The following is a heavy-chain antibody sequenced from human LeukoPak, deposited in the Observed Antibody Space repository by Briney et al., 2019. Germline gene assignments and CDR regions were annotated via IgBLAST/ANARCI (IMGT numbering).Heavy chain of an antibody. D-gene: IGHD6-19*01. CDR1: GYTFTGYY. J-gene: IGHJ4*02. Sequence: ASVKVSCKASGYTFTGYYMHWVRQAPGQGLEWMGWINPNSGSTNYAQKFQGRVTMTRDTSISTAYMELSRLRSDDTAVYYCARTGYSSGWYYWGQGTLVTVSS. CDR3: ARTGYSSGWYY. CDR2: INPNSGST. V-gene: IGHV1-2*02.